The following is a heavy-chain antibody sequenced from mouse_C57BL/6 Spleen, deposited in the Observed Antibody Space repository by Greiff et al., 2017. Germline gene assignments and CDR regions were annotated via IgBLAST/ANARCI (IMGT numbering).Heavy chain of an antibody. CDR3: ARAVPYFDY. J-gene: IGHJ2*01. Sequence: VQRVESGAELARPGASVKLSCKASGYTFTSYGISWVKQRTGQGLEWIGEIYPRSGNTYYNEKFKGKATLTADKSSSTAYMELRSLTSEDSAVYFCARAVPYFDYWGQGTTLTVSS. CDR2: IYPRSGNT. CDR1: GYTFTSYG. D-gene: IGHD5-1*01. V-gene: IGHV1-81*01.